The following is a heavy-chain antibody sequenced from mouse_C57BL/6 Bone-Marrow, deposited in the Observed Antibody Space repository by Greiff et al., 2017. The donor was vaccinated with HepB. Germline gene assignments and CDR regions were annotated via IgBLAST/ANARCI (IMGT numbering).Heavy chain of an antibody. Sequence: QVQLQQPGAELVRPGTSVKLSCKASGYTFTSYWITWVKQRPGQGLEWIGDIYPGSGSTNYNEKFKSKATLTVDTSSSTAYMQLSSLTSEDSAVYYCASDDYDDGLYFDYWGQGTTLTVSS. CDR3: ASDDYDDGLYFDY. J-gene: IGHJ2*01. V-gene: IGHV1-55*01. D-gene: IGHD2-4*01. CDR1: GYTFTSYW. CDR2: IYPGSGST.